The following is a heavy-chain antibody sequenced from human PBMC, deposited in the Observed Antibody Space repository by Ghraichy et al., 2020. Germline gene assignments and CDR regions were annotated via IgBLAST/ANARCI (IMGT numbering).Heavy chain of an antibody. CDR2: ISSSGSTI. J-gene: IGHJ6*02. CDR1: GFTFSDYY. D-gene: IGHD5-18*01. V-gene: IGHV3-11*01. Sequence: GGSLRLSCAASGFTFSDYYMSWIRQAPGKGLEWVSYISSSGSTIYYADSVKGRFTISRDNAKNSLYLQMNSLRAEDTAVYYCARVEQGIQLWLSDDYYYGMDVWGQGTTVTVSS. CDR3: ARVEQGIQLWLSDDYYYGMDV.